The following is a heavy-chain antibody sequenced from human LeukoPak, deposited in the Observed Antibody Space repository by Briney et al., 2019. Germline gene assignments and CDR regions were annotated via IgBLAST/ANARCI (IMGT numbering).Heavy chain of an antibody. J-gene: IGHJ6*03. V-gene: IGHV4-59*01. Sequence: SETLSLTCTVSGGSISSYYWSWIRQPPGKGLEWIGYIYYSGSTNYNPSLKSRVTISVDTSKNQFSLKLSPVTAADTAVYYCARAAGDSSGWYRDYYYYMDVWGKGTTVTVSS. D-gene: IGHD6-19*01. CDR3: ARAAGDSSGWYRDYYYYMDV. CDR1: GGSISSYY. CDR2: IYYSGST.